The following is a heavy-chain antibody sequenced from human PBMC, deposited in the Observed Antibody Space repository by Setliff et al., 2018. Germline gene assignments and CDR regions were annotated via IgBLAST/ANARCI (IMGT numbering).Heavy chain of an antibody. Sequence: PGGSLRLSCAASGFTFSDYYMSWIRQAPGKGLEWVSYISSSGSTIYYADSVKGRFTISRDNAKNSLYLQMNSLRAEDTAVYYCARDSVLRYFDWLLYTPDAFDIWGQGTRGTVS. CDR1: GFTFSDYY. J-gene: IGHJ3*02. CDR3: ARDSVLRYFDWLLYTPDAFDI. D-gene: IGHD3-9*01. V-gene: IGHV3-11*04. CDR2: ISSSGSTI.